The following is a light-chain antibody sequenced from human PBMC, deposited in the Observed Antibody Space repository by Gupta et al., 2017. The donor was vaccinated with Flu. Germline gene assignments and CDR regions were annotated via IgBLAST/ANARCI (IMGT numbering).Light chain of an antibody. CDR3: AAWDDSLNGHYV. V-gene: IGLV1-44*01. CDR1: SPNIGSNY. Sequence: QSVLAQPPSASGTPGQRVTISCSGSSPNIGSNYVNWYQQVPGTAPKLLIYGKNQRPSGVPDRFSGSKSGTSASLTISGLQSGDEADYYGAAWDDSLNGHYVFGTGTKVTVL. CDR2: GKN. J-gene: IGLJ1*01.